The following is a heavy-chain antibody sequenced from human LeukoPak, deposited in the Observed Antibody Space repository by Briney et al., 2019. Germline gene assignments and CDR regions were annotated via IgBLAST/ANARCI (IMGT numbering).Heavy chain of an antibody. Sequence: GGSLRLSCAASGLTVSSNYMTWVRQAPGKGLEWVSNIYAGGDTHYADSVRGRFTISRDNSKTTLYLQMNSLRAEDTAVYYCAKEPTVAGTPYFDCWGQGALVTVSS. CDR3: AKEPTVAGTPYFDC. CDR1: GLTVSSNY. D-gene: IGHD6-19*01. J-gene: IGHJ4*02. CDR2: IYAGGDT. V-gene: IGHV3-53*01.